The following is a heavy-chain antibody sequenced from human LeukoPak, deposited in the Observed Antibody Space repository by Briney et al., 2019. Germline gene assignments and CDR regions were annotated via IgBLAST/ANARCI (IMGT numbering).Heavy chain of an antibody. CDR3: AKDHSGGDSWYFDS. CDR2: IRSDGSNK. D-gene: IGHD2-21*01. Sequence: PGGSLRLSCAASGFTFSYYGIHWVRQAPCKGLEWVTFIRSDGSNKYYADSVKGRFTISRDNSKNTVYLQMNSLRAEDTAVYYCAKDHSGGDSWYFDSWGQGTLVTVSS. CDR1: GFTFSYYG. J-gene: IGHJ4*02. V-gene: IGHV3-30*02.